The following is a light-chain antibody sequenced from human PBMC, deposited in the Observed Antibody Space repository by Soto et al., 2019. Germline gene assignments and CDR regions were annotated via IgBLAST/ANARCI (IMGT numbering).Light chain of an antibody. Sequence: EIVLTQSPGTLSLSPGERATLSCRASQTIKSTSLAWYQQRPGQAPSLLIYGASSRATGIPDKFSGSGSGTDFTLTISRLEPEDSAVYYWQQYGSSPRTFGQGTKVEI. CDR2: GAS. CDR1: QTIKSTS. CDR3: QQYGSSPRT. V-gene: IGKV3-20*01. J-gene: IGKJ1*01.